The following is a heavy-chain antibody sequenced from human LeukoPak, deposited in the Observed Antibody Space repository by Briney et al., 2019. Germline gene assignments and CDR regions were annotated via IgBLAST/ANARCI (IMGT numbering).Heavy chain of an antibody. V-gene: IGHV3-66*01. D-gene: IGHD3-3*01. J-gene: IGHJ4*02. CDR2: LYIDGVT. Sequence: GGSLRLSCAASGFTVSSDSMRWVRRAPGKGLEWVSILYIDGVTYYADSVKGRFTISRDNSKNTLSLQMNSLRAEDTAVYYCASRRPLWNWGQGTLVAVSS. CDR3: ASRRPLWN. CDR1: GFTVSSDS.